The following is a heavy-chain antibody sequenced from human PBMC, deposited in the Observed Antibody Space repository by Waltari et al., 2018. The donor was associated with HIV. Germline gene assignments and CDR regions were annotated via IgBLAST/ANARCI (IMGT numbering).Heavy chain of an antibody. Sequence: EVQLVQSGAEVKKPGESLKISCKGSGYDFRSHWIGWVRQMPGRGLEWLGSVLPGDAETKYSPSSQGRVAISADNSITTAYLQWRSLKASDTAVYYCAKLYEAEWDLRADYWGQGTLVTVSS. CDR1: GYDFRSHW. V-gene: IGHV5-51*01. D-gene: IGHD1-26*01. J-gene: IGHJ4*02. CDR2: VLPGDAET. CDR3: AKLYEAEWDLRADY.